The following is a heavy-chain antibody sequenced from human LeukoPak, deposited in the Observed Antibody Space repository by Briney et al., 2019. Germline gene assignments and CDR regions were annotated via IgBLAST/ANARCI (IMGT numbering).Heavy chain of an antibody. CDR3: ARDSGVGATEYYFDY. V-gene: IGHV1-18*01. D-gene: IGHD1-26*01. Sequence: ASVKVSCKASGYTFTSYGISWVRQAPGQGLEWMGWISAYNGNTNYAQKLQGRVTMTTDTSMSTAYMELRSLRSDDTAVYCCARDSGVGATEYYFDYWGQGTLVTVSS. CDR1: GYTFTSYG. J-gene: IGHJ4*02. CDR2: ISAYNGNT.